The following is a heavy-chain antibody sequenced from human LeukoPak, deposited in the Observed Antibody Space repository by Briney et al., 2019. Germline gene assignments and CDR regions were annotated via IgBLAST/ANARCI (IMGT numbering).Heavy chain of an antibody. V-gene: IGHV4-39*01. Sequence: KPSETLSLTCTVSGGSISSSSYYWGWIRQPPGKGLEWIGSIYYSGNTYHNPSLKSRVTISVDTSKNQFSLKLSSATAADTAVYYCATGLPTYWYFDLWGRGTLVTVSS. CDR3: ATGLPTYWYFDL. D-gene: IGHD5/OR15-5a*01. J-gene: IGHJ2*01. CDR2: IYYSGNT. CDR1: GGSISSSSYY.